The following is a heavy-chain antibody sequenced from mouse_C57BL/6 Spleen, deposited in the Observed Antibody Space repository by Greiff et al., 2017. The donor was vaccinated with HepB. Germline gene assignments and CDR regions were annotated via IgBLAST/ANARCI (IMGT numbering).Heavy chain of an antibody. D-gene: IGHD2-1*01. CDR2: IRSKSNNYAT. V-gene: IGHV10-1*01. Sequence: EVHLVESGGGLVQPKGSLKLSCAASGFSFNTYAMNWVRQAPGKGLEWVARIRSKSNNYATYYADSVKDRFTISRDDSESMLYLQMNNLKTEDTAMYYCVRQGNYGFAWFAYWGQGTLVTVSA. CDR3: VRQGNYGFAWFAY. CDR1: GFSFNTYA. J-gene: IGHJ3*01.